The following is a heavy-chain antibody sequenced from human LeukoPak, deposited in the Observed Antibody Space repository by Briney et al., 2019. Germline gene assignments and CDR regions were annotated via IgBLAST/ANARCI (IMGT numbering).Heavy chain of an antibody. D-gene: IGHD5-12*01. V-gene: IGHV4-4*07. CDR2: IYVSGST. CDR1: GGSISSYY. J-gene: IGHJ3*02. CDR3: ARDRTGYSGYEGDPFDI. Sequence: SETLSLTCTVSGGSISSYYWSWIRQPAGKGLEWIGRIYVSGSTNYNPSLKSRVTMSIDMSKTQFSLHLTSVTAADTAVYYCARDRTGYSGYEGDPFDIWGQGTMVTVSP.